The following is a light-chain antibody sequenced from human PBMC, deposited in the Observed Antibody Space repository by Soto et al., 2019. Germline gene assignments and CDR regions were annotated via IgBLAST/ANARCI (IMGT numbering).Light chain of an antibody. V-gene: IGLV2-8*01. CDR2: DVT. J-gene: IGLJ3*02. CDR3: TSYVGNDIGV. CDR1: SSDVGAYKY. Sequence: QSVLTQPPSASGSPGQSVTISCTGTSSDVGAYKYVSWYQQYPGKAPKLMIYDVTKRPSGVPDRFSGSKSGNTASLTVSVLQDEDEADYYCTSYVGNDIGVFGGGTKVTVL.